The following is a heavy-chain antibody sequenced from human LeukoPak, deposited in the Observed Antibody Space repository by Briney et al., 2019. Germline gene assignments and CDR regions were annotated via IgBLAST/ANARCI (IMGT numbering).Heavy chain of an antibody. CDR1: GVSISNYY. J-gene: IGHJ4*02. CDR3: ARTAYDSSDFYRFDY. CDR2: IYYSGST. Sequence: SETLSLTCTVSGVSISNYYWSWIRQPPGKGLEWIGYIYYSGSTNYNPSLKSRVTISVDTSKNQFSLNLSSVTAADTAVYYCARTAYDSSDFYRFDYWGQGTLVTVSS. D-gene: IGHD3-22*01. V-gene: IGHV4-59*12.